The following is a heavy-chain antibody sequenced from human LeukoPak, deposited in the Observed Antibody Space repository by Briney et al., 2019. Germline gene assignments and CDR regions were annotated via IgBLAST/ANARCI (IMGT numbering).Heavy chain of an antibody. CDR3: ASLPTTGGRTNWNDVDY. Sequence: GGSLRLSCAASGFTFSSYWMSWVRQAPGKGLEWVANIKQDGSEKYYVDSVRGRFTISRDNAKNSLYLQMNSPTAEDTAVYYCASLPTTGGRTNWNDVDYSGQGTLVTVSS. CDR2: IKQDGSEK. J-gene: IGHJ4*02. V-gene: IGHV3-7*01. CDR1: GFTFSSYW. D-gene: IGHD1-20*01.